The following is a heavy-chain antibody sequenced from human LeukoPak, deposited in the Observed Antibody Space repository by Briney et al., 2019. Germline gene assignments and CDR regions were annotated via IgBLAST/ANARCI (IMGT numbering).Heavy chain of an antibody. D-gene: IGHD6-19*01. J-gene: IGHJ4*02. CDR3: AAWAGIKVPGFEGPFDY. CDR1: GGTFSSYA. Sequence: SVKVSCKASGGTFSSYAISWVRQAPGQGLEWMGGIIPIFGTANYAQKFQGRVTITADESTSTAYMELSSLRSEDTAVYYCAAWAGIKVPGFEGPFDYWGQGTLVTVSS. CDR2: IIPIFGTA. V-gene: IGHV1-69*13.